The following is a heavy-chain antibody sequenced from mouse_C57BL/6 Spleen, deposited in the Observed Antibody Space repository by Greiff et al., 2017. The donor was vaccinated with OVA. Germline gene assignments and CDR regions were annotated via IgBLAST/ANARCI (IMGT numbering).Heavy chain of an antibody. CDR1: GYTFTSYW. CDR3: AAHMDY. CDR2: IDPSDSYT. D-gene: IGHD1-3*01. V-gene: IGHV1-69*01. J-gene: IGHJ4*01. Sequence: VQLQQPGAELVMPGASVKLSCKASGYTFTSYWMHWVKQRPGQGLEWIGEIDPSDSYTNYNQKFKGKSTLTVDKSSSTAYMQLSSLTSEDSAVYYCAAHMDYWGQGTSVTVSS.